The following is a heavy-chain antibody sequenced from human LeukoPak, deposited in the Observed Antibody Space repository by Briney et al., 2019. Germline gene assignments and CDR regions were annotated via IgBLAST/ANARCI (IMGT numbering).Heavy chain of an antibody. V-gene: IGHV4-59*01. Sequence: SETLSLTCTVSGGSISSYYWSWIRQPPGKGLEWIGYIYYSGSTNYNPSLKSRVTISVDTSKNQFSLKLSSVTAADTAVYYCARVGLGIAVAGPYFDYWGQGTLVTVSS. CDR1: GGSISSYY. J-gene: IGHJ4*02. CDR3: ARVGLGIAVAGPYFDY. D-gene: IGHD6-19*01. CDR2: IYYSGST.